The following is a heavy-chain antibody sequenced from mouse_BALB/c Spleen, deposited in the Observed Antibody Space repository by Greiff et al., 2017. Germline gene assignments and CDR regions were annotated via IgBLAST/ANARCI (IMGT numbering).Heavy chain of an antibody. CDR1: GYSITSDYA. Sequence: DVQLQESGPGLVKPSQSLSLTCTVTGYSITSDYAWNWIRQFPGNKLEWMGYISYSGSTSYNPSLKSRISITRDTSKNQFFLQLNSVTTEDTATYYCARGGDYYGSSYVGFAYWGQGTLVTVSA. J-gene: IGHJ3*01. CDR2: ISYSGST. D-gene: IGHD1-1*01. V-gene: IGHV3-2*02. CDR3: ARGGDYYGSSYVGFAY.